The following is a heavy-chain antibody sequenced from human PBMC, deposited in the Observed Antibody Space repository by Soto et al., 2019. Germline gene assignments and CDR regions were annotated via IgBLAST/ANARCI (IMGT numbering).Heavy chain of an antibody. Sequence: EVQLLESGGGLVQPGGSLRLSCETSGFSFNSYAMTWVRQAPGMGLEWVAVINYNSRATFHAQSVKGRFTISRDNSRNTVFLQMDSLRAEDTAVYYCVNQRCSGKNYYYNMDVWGLGTTVIVSS. CDR2: INYNSRAT. V-gene: IGHV3-23*01. CDR3: VNQRCSGKNYYYNMDV. D-gene: IGHD3-10*02. CDR1: GFSFNSYA. J-gene: IGHJ6*02.